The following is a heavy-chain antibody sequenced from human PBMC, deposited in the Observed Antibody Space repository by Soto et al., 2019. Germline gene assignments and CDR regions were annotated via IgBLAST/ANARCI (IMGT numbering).Heavy chain of an antibody. J-gene: IGHJ5*02. CDR3: ARRPHYDSSDYSVVET. CDR2: INPSGGNT. D-gene: IGHD3-22*01. CDR1: GYTFTSYY. Sequence: QVQLVQSGAEVKKPGASVKFSCKASGYTFTSYYIHWVRQAPGQGLEWMGIINPSGGNTNYAQKFKARVPLTRHTSASTVYMALSSLTSEDTAVYYCARRPHYDSSDYSVVETWGQGTLVTVCS. V-gene: IGHV1-46*01.